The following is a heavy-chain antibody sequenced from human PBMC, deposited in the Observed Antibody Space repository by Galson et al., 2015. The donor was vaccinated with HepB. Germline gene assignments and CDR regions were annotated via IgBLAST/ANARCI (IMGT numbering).Heavy chain of an antibody. CDR1: GFTFSRFS. V-gene: IGHV3-48*02. CDR2: ISSSSSTI. CDR3: ARESPAYYDILTGYSYYYYAMDV. J-gene: IGHJ6*02. D-gene: IGHD3-9*01. Sequence: SLRLSCAASGFTFSRFSMNWVRQAPGKGLEWVSYISSSSSTIHYADSVKGRFTISRDNAKNSLYLQMNSLRDEDTAVYYCARESPAYYDILTGYSYYYYAMDVWGRGTTVTVSS.